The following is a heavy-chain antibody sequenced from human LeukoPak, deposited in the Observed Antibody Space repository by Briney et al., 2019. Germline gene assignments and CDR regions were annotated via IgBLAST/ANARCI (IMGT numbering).Heavy chain of an antibody. Sequence: ASVKVSCKASDYTFTSYGISWVRQAPGQGLEWMGWISTYNGDTKYTQKLQGRVTMTADTSTRTAYMELRSLRSDDTAVYYCARDRGWELLRGYFDSWGQGTRVTVSS. CDR3: ARDRGWELLRGYFDS. CDR2: ISTYNGDT. J-gene: IGHJ4*02. D-gene: IGHD1-26*01. V-gene: IGHV1-18*01. CDR1: DYTFTSYG.